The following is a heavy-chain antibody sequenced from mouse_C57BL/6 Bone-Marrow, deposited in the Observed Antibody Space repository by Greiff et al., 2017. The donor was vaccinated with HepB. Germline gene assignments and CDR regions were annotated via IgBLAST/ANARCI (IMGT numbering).Heavy chain of an antibody. Sequence: VKLQESGPGLVQPSQSLSITCTVSGFSLTSYGVHWVRQSPGKGLEWLGVIWRGGSTDYNAAFMSRLSITKDNSKSQVFFKMNSLQADDTAIYYCAINRGSSYGYWYFDVWGTGTTVTVSS. D-gene: IGHD1-1*01. V-gene: IGHV2-5*01. CDR3: AINRGSSYGYWYFDV. CDR2: IWRGGST. J-gene: IGHJ1*03. CDR1: GFSLTSYG.